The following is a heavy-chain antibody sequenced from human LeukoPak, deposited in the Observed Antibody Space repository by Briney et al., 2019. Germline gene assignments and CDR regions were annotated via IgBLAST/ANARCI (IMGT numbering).Heavy chain of an antibody. CDR2: ISASGGST. J-gene: IGHJ6*02. Sequence: GGSLRLSCAASEFTFSSYAMQGVRQAPGKGLEWVSGISASGGSTWYADSVKGRFTISSDNSKNTLYLQMNSLRAEDTAVYYCAKYVSAKGPPYALDVWGQGTTVTVSS. CDR1: EFTFSSYA. V-gene: IGHV3-23*01. CDR3: AKYVSAKGPPYALDV. D-gene: IGHD2/OR15-2a*01.